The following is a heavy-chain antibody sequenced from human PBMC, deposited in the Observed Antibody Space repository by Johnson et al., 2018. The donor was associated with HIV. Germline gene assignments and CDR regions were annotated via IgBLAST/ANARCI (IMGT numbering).Heavy chain of an antibody. CDR3: ARDFVSLEDAFDI. J-gene: IGHJ3*02. V-gene: IGHV3-30*02. CDR1: GFTFSSYG. Sequence: QVQLVESGGGVVQPGRSLRLSCAASGFTFSSYGMHWVRQAPGKGLEWVAFIRYDGSNKYYGDSVKGRFTISRDNSKNTRYLQMNSLRAEDTAVYYCARDFVSLEDAFDIWGQGTMVTVSS. CDR2: IRYDGSNK. D-gene: IGHD3-3*01.